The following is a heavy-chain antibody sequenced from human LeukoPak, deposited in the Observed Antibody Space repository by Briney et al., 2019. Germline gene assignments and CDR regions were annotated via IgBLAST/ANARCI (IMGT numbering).Heavy chain of an antibody. J-gene: IGHJ4*02. D-gene: IGHD4-23*01. V-gene: IGHV3-23*01. CDR3: AREVSPDYGGNSEGDY. CDR1: GFTFSSYA. Sequence: GGSLRLSCAASGFTFSSYAMSWVRQAPGRGLEWVSAISGSGGSTYYADSVKGRFTISRDNSKNTLYLQMNSLRAEDTAVYYCAREVSPDYGGNSEGDYWGQGTLVTVSS. CDR2: ISGSGGST.